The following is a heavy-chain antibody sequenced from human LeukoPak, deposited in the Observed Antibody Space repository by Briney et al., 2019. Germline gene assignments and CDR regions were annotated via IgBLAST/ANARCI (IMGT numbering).Heavy chain of an antibody. CDR2: MYYSGST. V-gene: IGHV4-59*08. CDR1: GGSISSYQ. D-gene: IGHD5-12*01. J-gene: IGHJ4*02. Sequence: PSETLSLTCTVSGGSISSYQWSWIRQPPGKGLEWIGHMYYSGSTNYNPSLKSRVTISVDTSKNHLSLKLSFVTAADTAVYYCARGGGYASPIGYWGQGALVTVSS. CDR3: ARGGGYASPIGY.